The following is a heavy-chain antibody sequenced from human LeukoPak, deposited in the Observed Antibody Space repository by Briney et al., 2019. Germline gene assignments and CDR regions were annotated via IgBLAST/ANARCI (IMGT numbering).Heavy chain of an antibody. D-gene: IGHD5-12*01. V-gene: IGHV4-39*01. Sequence: SETLSLTCIVSDDSMRSSSHYWGWIRQPPGKGLEWIGSIYYSGSAYYKLSLKSRITISADRSKSQFSLRLSSVTASDTAVYFCARGATVATYYAMDAWGQGTTVTVSS. CDR2: IYYSGSA. J-gene: IGHJ6*02. CDR1: DDSMRSSSHY. CDR3: ARGATVATYYAMDA.